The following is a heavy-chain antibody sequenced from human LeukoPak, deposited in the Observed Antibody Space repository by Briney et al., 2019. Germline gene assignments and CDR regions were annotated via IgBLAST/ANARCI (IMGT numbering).Heavy chain of an antibody. D-gene: IGHD4-17*01. Sequence: PSETLSLTCAVSGGSISSSNWWSWVRQPPGKGLEWIGEIYHSGSTNYNPSLKSRVTISVDKSKNQFSLKLSSVTAADTAVYYCARYIDYGKYIGNANWFDPWGQGTLVTVSS. CDR1: GGSISSSNW. CDR3: ARYIDYGKYIGNANWFDP. J-gene: IGHJ5*02. V-gene: IGHV4-4*02. CDR2: IYHSGST.